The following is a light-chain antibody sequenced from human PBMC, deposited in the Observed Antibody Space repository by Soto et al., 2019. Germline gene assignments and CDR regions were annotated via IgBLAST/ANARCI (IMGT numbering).Light chain of an antibody. CDR2: AAS. CDR3: QKYNSDNGFT. Sequence: DIQMTQSPSSLSASVGDRVTITCRASQGISNYLAWYQQKPGKVPKLLIYAASTLQSGVPSRFSGSGSGTDFTLTISSLQPEDVATYYCQKYNSDNGFTFGPGTKVDIK. V-gene: IGKV1-27*01. J-gene: IGKJ3*01. CDR1: QGISNY.